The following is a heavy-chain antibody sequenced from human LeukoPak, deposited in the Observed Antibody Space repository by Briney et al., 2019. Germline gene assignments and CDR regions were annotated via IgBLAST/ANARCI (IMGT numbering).Heavy chain of an antibody. J-gene: IGHJ6*02. D-gene: IGHD4-4*01. Sequence: MGWISTYNGNTNYAQKLQGRVTMTTDTSTSTAYMELRSLRSDDTAVYYCARAYSNYGPYYYGMDVWGQGTTVTVSS. CDR3: ARAYSNYGPYYYGMDV. V-gene: IGHV1-18*01. CDR2: ISTYNGNT.